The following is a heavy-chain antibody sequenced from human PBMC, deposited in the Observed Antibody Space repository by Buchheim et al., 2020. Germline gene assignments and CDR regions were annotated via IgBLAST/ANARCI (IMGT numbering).Heavy chain of an antibody. D-gene: IGHD2-15*01. CDR2: IRSKSNSYAT. CDR1: GFAFSGST. CDR3: SGHRDCSGPNCFSYYYYYYAKDV. V-gene: IGHV3-73*01. Sequence: EVQLVESGGGLVQPGGSLKLSCAASGFAFSGSTLYWVRQASGKGLEWIGLIRSKSNSYATAYGAAVKGRFTISRDDSKSTAYLQILSLKTDDTAVYYCSGHRDCSGPNCFSYYYYYYAKDVWGQGTT. J-gene: IGHJ6*02.